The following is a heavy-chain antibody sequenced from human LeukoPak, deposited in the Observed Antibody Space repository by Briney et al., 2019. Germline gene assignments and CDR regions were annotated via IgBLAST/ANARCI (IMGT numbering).Heavy chain of an antibody. Sequence: ASVKVSCKASGGTFSSYAISWVRQAPGQGLEWMGRIIPIFGIANYAQKLQGRVTITADKSTSTAYMEPSSLRSEDTAVYYCARACYMVRGVIITPPYGMDVWGQGTTVTVSS. V-gene: IGHV1-69*04. D-gene: IGHD3-10*01. CDR1: GGTFSSYA. J-gene: IGHJ6*02. CDR3: ARACYMVRGVIITPPYGMDV. CDR2: IIPIFGIA.